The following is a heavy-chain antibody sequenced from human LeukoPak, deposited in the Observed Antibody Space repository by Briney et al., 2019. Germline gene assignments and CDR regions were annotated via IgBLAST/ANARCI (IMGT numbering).Heavy chain of an antibody. V-gene: IGHV1-2*02. CDR1: GGTFSSYA. D-gene: IGHD3-10*01. CDR2: INPNSGGT. J-gene: IGHJ4*02. Sequence: ASVKVSCKASGGTFSSYAISWVRQAPGQGLEWMGWINPNSGGTNYAQKFQGRVTMTRDTSISTAYMELSRLRSDDTAVYYCARGRAYYYGSGSYYKRDYWGQGTLVTVSS. CDR3: ARGRAYYYGSGSYYKRDY.